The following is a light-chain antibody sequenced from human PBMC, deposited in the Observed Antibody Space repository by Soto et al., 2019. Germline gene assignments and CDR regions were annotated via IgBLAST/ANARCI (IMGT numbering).Light chain of an antibody. V-gene: IGKV3-20*01. CDR1: QSITSNL. CDR2: GAS. Sequence: EIVLTQSPGTLSLSPGERATLSCRASQSITSNLLAWYQQKPGQAPRLLIYGASTRAAVVPDRFSGSGSGTDFTLTITSLEPEDFAVYYCHQYGRSPLMYTFGQGTKLGVK. CDR3: HQYGRSPLMYT. J-gene: IGKJ2*01.